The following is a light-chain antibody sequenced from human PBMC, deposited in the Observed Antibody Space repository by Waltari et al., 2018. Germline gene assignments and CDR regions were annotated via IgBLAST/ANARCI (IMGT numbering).Light chain of an antibody. CDR1: DSDLGASSF. J-gene: IGLJ1*01. V-gene: IGLV2-14*01. Sequence: SALTQPASVSGSPGPSTTIPCPVTDSDLGASSFLSWYQQHPGKAPHLIIYEVSNRPSGISNRFSASKSGNTASLTISGLQAEDEADYYCSSYTTSSAPGVFGTGTRVTVL. CDR2: EVS. CDR3: SSYTTSSAPGV.